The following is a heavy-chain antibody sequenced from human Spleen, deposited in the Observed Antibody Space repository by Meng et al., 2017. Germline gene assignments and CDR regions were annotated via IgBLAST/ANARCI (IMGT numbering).Heavy chain of an antibody. V-gene: IGHV4-34*01. CDR3: ARSSSSWVLSFFDY. Sequence: SETLSLTCAVYGGSFSGYYWSWIRQPPGKGLEWIGEINHSGSTNYNPSLKSRVTISLDTSKIQFSLKLSSVTAADTAVYYCARSSSSWVLSFFDYWGQGTLVTVSS. CDR1: GGSFSGYY. D-gene: IGHD6-13*01. J-gene: IGHJ4*02. CDR2: INHSGST.